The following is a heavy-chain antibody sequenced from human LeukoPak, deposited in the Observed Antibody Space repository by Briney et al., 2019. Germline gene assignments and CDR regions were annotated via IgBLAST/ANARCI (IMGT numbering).Heavy chain of an antibody. CDR3: AGDPKAVVVPAAISFDY. J-gene: IGHJ4*02. CDR2: ISAYNGNT. V-gene: IGHV1-18*01. Sequence: ASVKVSCKASGYTFTSYGISWVRQAPGQGLEWMGWISAYNGNTNYAQKLQGRVTMTTDTSTSTAYMELRSLRSDDTAVYYCAGDPKAVVVPAAISFDYWGQGTLVTVSS. CDR1: GYTFTSYG. D-gene: IGHD2-2*02.